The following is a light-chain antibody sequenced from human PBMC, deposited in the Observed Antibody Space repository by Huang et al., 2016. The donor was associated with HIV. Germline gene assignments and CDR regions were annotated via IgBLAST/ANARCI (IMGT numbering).Light chain of an antibody. V-gene: IGKV3-15*01. Sequence: EIVMTQSPATLSVSPGERATPACRARQSVRSNLAWYQQKPGQAPRLLIYGASTRATGSVARFSGSGSRTEFTLTISSLQSEDFAVYYCQQHNDWPYTFGQGTKLEIK. CDR3: QQHNDWPYT. CDR1: QSVRSN. J-gene: IGKJ2*01. CDR2: GAS.